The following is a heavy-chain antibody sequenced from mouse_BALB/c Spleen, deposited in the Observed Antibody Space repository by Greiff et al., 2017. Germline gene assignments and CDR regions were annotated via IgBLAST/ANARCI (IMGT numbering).Heavy chain of an antibody. CDR3: ARGYGNYAWFAY. CDR1: GFTFSSFG. CDR2: ISSGSSTI. V-gene: IGHV5-17*02. J-gene: IGHJ3*01. Sequence: EVKVVESGGGLVQPGGSRKLSCAASGFTFSSFGMHWVRQAPEKGLEWVAYISSGSSTIYYADTVKGRFTISRDNPKNTLFLQMTSLRSEDTAMYYCARGYGNYAWFAYWGQGTLVTVSA. D-gene: IGHD2-10*02.